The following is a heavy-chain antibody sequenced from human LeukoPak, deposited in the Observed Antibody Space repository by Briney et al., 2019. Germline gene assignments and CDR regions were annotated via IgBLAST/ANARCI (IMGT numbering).Heavy chain of an antibody. J-gene: IGHJ4*02. CDR3: ARGYSYVWGSYRGYYFDY. D-gene: IGHD3-16*02. Sequence: SETLSLTCTVSGGSISSGGYYWSWIRQPPGKGLEWIGEINHSGSTNYNPSLKSRVTISVDTSKNQFSLKLSSVTAADTAVYYCARGYSYVWGSYRGYYFDYWGQGTLVTVSS. CDR1: GGSISSGGYY. V-gene: IGHV4-39*07. CDR2: INHSGST.